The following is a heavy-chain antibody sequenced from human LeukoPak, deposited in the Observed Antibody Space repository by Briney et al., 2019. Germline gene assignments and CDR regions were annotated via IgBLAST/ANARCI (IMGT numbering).Heavy chain of an antibody. Sequence: SETLSLTCTVSGDSISSYYWSWIRQPPGKGLEWIGYIYYSGSTNYNPSLKSRVTISVDTSKNQFSLKLSSVTAADTAVYYCARHHSSSWYYFDYWGQGTLVTVSS. CDR2: IYYSGST. V-gene: IGHV4-59*08. D-gene: IGHD6-13*01. J-gene: IGHJ4*02. CDR1: GDSISSYY. CDR3: ARHHSSSWYYFDY.